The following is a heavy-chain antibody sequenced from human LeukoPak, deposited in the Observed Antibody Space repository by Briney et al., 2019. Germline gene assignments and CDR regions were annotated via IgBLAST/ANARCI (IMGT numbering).Heavy chain of an antibody. CDR1: GGSISSYY. CDR2: IYYSGST. Sequence: SETLSLTCTVSGGSISSYYWSWIRQPPGKGLEWIGYIYYSGSTNYNPSLKSRVTISVDTSKNQFSLKLNSVTAADTAVYYCARGEARVLDYWGQGTLVTVSS. V-gene: IGHV4-59*01. J-gene: IGHJ4*02. CDR3: ARGEARVLDY.